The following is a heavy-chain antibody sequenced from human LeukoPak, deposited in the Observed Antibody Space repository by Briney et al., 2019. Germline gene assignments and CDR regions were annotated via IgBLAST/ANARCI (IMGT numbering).Heavy chain of an antibody. CDR1: GGSISSSSYY. J-gene: IGHJ4*02. D-gene: IGHD3-3*01. CDR3: ASITLRVLDY. V-gene: IGHV4-39*01. Sequence: PSETLSLTCTVSGGSISSSSYYWGWIRQPPGKGLEWIGSIYYSGSTYYNPSLKSRVTISVDTSKNQFSLKLSSVTAAVTAVYYCASITLRVLDYWGQGTLVTVSS. CDR2: IYYSGST.